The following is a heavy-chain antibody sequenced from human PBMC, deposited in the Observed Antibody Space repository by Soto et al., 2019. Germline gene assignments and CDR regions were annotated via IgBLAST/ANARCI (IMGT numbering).Heavy chain of an antibody. Sequence: SETLSLTCTVSGGSISSGDYYWSWIRHPPGKGLEWIGYIHYSGSTYYNPSLKSRVTISVDTSKNQFSLKLSSVTAADTAVYYCARVNRSSSWYEYYYYGMDVWGQGTTVTVSS. V-gene: IGHV4-30-4*01. J-gene: IGHJ6*02. CDR3: ARVNRSSSWYEYYYYGMDV. D-gene: IGHD6-13*01. CDR1: GGSISSGDYY. CDR2: IHYSGST.